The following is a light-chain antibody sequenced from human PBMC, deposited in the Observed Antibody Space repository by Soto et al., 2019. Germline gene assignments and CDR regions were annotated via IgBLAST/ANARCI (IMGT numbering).Light chain of an antibody. Sequence: DIQMTQSPSTLSTSVGDRVTITCRASQSISNWLAWYQQKPGKAPKLLIYKASTLESGVPSRFSGSGSGTEFTITISSLQPDDFATYYCQQYKSYSSSFGQGTKLEIK. CDR2: KAS. CDR1: QSISNW. J-gene: IGKJ2*03. CDR3: QQYKSYSSS. V-gene: IGKV1-5*03.